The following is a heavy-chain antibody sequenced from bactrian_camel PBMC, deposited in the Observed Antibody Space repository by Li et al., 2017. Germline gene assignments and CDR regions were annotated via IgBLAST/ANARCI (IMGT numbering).Heavy chain of an antibody. CDR3: AADPTTPLWFCRGRAPQDFRY. CDR2: IYAVDGST. Sequence: DVQLVESGGGSVQAGGSLRLSCVAPAYTYDAYCLGWFRQAPGKEREGVASIYAVDGSTYYADSVKGRFTISKDNAKNTLYLDMNRLKPEDTAMWYCAADPTTPLWFCRGRAPQDFRYWGQGTQVTVS. D-gene: IGHD2*01. J-gene: IGHJ6*01. CDR1: AYTYDAYC. V-gene: IGHV3S66*01.